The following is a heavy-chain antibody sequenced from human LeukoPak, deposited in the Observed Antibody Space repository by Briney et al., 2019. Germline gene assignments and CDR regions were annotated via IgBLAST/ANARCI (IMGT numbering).Heavy chain of an antibody. V-gene: IGHV1-18*01. J-gene: IGHJ4*02. CDR3: ARDHAGSYYDVWSGYYNDDGGADY. D-gene: IGHD3-3*01. CDR2: ISGHNGNT. Sequence: GASAKVSCKASGYIFSNYGISWVRQAPGQGLEWMGWISGHNGNTNYAQKVQDRVTMTTDTSTNTAYMELKTLRSDDTAVYFCARDHAGSYYDVWSGYYNDDGGADYWGQGTLVTVSS. CDR1: GYIFSNYG.